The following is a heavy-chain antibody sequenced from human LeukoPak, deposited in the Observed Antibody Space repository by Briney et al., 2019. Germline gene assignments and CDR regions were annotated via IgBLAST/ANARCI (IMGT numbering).Heavy chain of an antibody. D-gene: IGHD3-16*01. CDR3: VRGGGLFDY. CDR2: IKQDGSEG. J-gene: IGHJ4*02. Sequence: GGSLRLSCAASGFTFSGSWMNWVRRPPGKGLEWVANIKQDGSEGHYVDSVKGRFTISRDNAKNSLSLQMNSLRAEDTAVYYCVRGGGLFDYWGQGTLVTVSS. CDR1: GFTFSGSW. V-gene: IGHV3-7*04.